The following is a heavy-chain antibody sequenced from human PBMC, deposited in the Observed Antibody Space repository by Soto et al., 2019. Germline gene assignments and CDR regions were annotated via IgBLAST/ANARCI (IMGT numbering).Heavy chain of an antibody. CDR2: IIPILGTA. J-gene: IGHJ5*02. D-gene: IGHD2-2*01. V-gene: IGHV1-69*01. CDR1: GAPFSSCA. CDR3: ASXSLSAVPAKTKGSWFDP. Sequence: SSVKVSCKASGAPFSSCAISWVLPAPGQELEWMGGIIPILGTANYAQKSQCRVTITAAESTSTSYMELSSLRSEDTAVYYCASXSLSAVPAKTKGSWFDPWGKGTLVTVSS.